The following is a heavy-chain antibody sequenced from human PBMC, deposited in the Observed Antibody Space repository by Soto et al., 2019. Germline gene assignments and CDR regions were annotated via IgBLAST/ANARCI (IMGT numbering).Heavy chain of an antibody. Sequence: PGGSLRLSCAASGFTVSSNYMSWVRRAPGKGLEWVSTIYSGGTTYFADSVKDRFTLSRDDSKNTLYLQMNSLRAEDTAVYYCAGNYYYGSTDYWGQGTPVTVSS. V-gene: IGHV3-66*01. CDR1: GFTVSSNY. CDR3: AGNYYYGSTDY. J-gene: IGHJ4*02. CDR2: IYSGGTT. D-gene: IGHD3-10*01.